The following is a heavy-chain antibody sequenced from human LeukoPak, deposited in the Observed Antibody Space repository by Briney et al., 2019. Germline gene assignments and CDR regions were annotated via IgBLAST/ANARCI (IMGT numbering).Heavy chain of an antibody. V-gene: IGHV4-31*03. CDR3: ARSGTAMAQGWFDP. CDR2: IYYSGST. CDR1: GGSISSGGYY. Sequence: SETPSLTCTVSGGSISSGGYYWSWIRQHPGKGLEWIGYIYYSGSTYYNPSLKSRVTISVDTSKNQFSLKLSSVTAADTAVYYCARSGTAMAQGWFDPWGQGTLVTVSS. D-gene: IGHD5-18*01. J-gene: IGHJ5*02.